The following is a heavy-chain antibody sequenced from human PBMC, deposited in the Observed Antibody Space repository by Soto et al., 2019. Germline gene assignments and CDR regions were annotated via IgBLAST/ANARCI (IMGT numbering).Heavy chain of an antibody. CDR2: IYYSGST. CDR3: ARGVGYYSWYFDL. V-gene: IGHV4-30-4*01. D-gene: IGHD3-22*01. CDR1: GGSISSGDYY. J-gene: IGHJ2*01. Sequence: QMQLQESGPGLVKPSQTLSLTCTVSGGSISSGDYYWSWIRQPPGKGLEWIGYIYYSGSTNYNPSLKSRVTISVDTSKNQFSLKRSSVTAADTAVYYCARGVGYYSWYFDLWGRGTLVTVSS.